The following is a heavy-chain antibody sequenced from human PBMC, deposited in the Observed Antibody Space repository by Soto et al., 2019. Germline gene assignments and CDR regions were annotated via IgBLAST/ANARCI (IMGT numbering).Heavy chain of an antibody. CDR1: GFTFSSYA. D-gene: IGHD6-19*01. V-gene: IGHV3-23*01. CDR3: AKDEDSSGWYISSVFDY. CDR2: ISGSGGST. Sequence: GGSLRLSCAASGFTFSSYAMSWVRPAPGKGLEWVSAISGSGGSTYYADSVKGRFTISRDNSKNTLYLQMNSLRAEDTAVYYCAKDEDSSGWYISSVFDYWGQGTLVTVSS. J-gene: IGHJ4*02.